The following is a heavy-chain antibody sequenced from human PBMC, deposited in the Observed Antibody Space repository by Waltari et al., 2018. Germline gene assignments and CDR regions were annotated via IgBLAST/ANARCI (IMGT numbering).Heavy chain of an antibody. V-gene: IGHV3-21*01. J-gene: IGHJ4*02. Sequence: EVQLVESGGGLVKPGGSLRLSCAASGFTFSSYSMNWVRQAPGKGLEWVSSISSSSSYIYYADSVKGRFTISRDNAKNSLYLQMNSLRAEDTAVYYCARDRQQLDRGVFRYWGQGTLVTVSS. CDR3: ARDRQQLDRGVFRY. D-gene: IGHD6-13*01. CDR1: GFTFSSYS. CDR2: ISSSSSYI.